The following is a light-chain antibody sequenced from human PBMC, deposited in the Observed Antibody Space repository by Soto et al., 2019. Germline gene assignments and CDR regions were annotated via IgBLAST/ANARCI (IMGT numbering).Light chain of an antibody. CDR3: QQYANSPRT. CDR2: GAS. CDR1: QTVSSN. V-gene: IGKV3-15*01. J-gene: IGKJ1*01. Sequence: EIVMTQSPATLSVSPGERATLSCRASQTVSSNLAWYQQKLGQAPRLLIYGASTRATGVPDRFSGSGSGTDFTLTISRLEPEDFAVYYCQQYANSPRTFGQGTKVDIK.